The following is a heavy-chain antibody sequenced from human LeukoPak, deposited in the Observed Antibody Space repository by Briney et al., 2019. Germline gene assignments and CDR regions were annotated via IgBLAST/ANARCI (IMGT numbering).Heavy chain of an antibody. V-gene: IGHV4-61*02. D-gene: IGHD5-12*01. CDR1: GGSINSGSYY. CDR2: ISTSGST. Sequence: SETLSLTCTVSGGSINSGSYYWSWIRQPAGKGLEWIGRISTSGSTNYNPSLKSRVTMSVDTSKNQFSPMLSSVTAADTAVYYCTRDSSGYDWFYDYWGQGTLVTVSS. J-gene: IGHJ4*02. CDR3: TRDSSGYDWFYDY.